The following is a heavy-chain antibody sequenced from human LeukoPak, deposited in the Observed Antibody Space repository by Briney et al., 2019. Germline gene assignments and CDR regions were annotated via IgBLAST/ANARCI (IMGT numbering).Heavy chain of an antibody. D-gene: IGHD2-2*02. J-gene: IGHJ4*02. CDR2: IKEDGSDA. V-gene: IGHV3-7*04. CDR3: ARDIPYGLSFFDY. Sequence: GGSLRLSCSASGFTFRSFWMTWVRQAPGKGLELVANIKEDGSDANYVDAVKGRFTISRDNAKDSLYLQMNSVRPEDTAVYYCARDIPYGLSFFDYWGQGTLVTVSS. CDR1: GFTFRSFW.